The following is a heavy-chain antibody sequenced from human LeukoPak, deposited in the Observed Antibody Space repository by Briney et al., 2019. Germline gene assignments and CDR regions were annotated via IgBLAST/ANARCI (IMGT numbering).Heavy chain of an antibody. CDR3: TVVSSGYYIMFDY. CDR1: GYTFTGYY. CDR2: INPNSGGT. J-gene: IGHJ4*02. Sequence: ASVKVSCKASGYTFTGYYMHWVRQAPGQGLEWMGWINPNSGGTNYAQKLQGRVTMTRDTSISTAYMELSRLRSDDTAVYYCTVVSSGYYIMFDYWGQGTLVTVSS. V-gene: IGHV1-2*02. D-gene: IGHD3-22*01.